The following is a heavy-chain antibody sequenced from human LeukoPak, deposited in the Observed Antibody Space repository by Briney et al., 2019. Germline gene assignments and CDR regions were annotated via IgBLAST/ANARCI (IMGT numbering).Heavy chain of an antibody. D-gene: IGHD2-15*01. V-gene: IGHV3-7*01. CDR1: GFTFTIYW. CDR3: ARDPSSHCSGGSCYHNWFDP. CDR2: IKQDGGEK. J-gene: IGHJ5*02. Sequence: GGSLRLSCAASGFTFTIYWMSWVRQAPGKGLEWVANIKQDGGEKYYVDSVKGRSTISRDNAKNSLYLQMDSLRAEDTAVYYCARDPSSHCSGGSCYHNWFDPWGQGTLVTVSS.